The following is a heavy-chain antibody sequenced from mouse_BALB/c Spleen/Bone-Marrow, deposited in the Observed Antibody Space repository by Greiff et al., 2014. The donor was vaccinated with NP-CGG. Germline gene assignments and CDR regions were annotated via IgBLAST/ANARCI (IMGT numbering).Heavy chain of an antibody. J-gene: IGHJ4*01. D-gene: IGHD1-2*01. CDR3: ARITTATGAMDY. V-gene: IGHV2-9*02. CDR2: LWADGST. Sequence: QVQLKESGPGLVAPSQSLSITCTVSGFSLTTYGVHWVRQPPGKGLERLGVLWADGSTNYNPALMSRLSISKDNSKSQVFLKMNSRQTDDTAMYYCARITTATGAMDYWGQGTSVTVSS. CDR1: GFSLTTYG.